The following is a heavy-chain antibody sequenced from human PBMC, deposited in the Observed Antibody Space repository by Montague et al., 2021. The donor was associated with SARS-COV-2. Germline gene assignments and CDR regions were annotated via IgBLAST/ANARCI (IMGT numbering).Heavy chain of an antibody. Sequence: CAISGDSVSNNSATWNWVRHSPSRGLELLGRTYYRSKWYNDYAVSVRGRVTINPDTSKNQFSLQLNSVTPEDTAIYYCTSGREGNYNVMDVWGQGTTVTVSS. J-gene: IGHJ6*02. CDR1: GDSVSNNSAT. CDR2: TYYRSKWYN. CDR3: TSGREGNYNVMDV. V-gene: IGHV6-1*01. D-gene: IGHD1-1*01.